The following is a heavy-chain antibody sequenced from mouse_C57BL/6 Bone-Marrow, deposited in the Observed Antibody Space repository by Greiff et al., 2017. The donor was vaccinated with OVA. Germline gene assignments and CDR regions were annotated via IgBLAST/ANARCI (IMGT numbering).Heavy chain of an antibody. CDR3: ARGDITTVVAPGY. V-gene: IGHV1-82*01. J-gene: IGHJ2*01. Sequence: VQLQQSGPELVKPGASVKISCKASGYAFSSSWMNWVKQRPGKGLEWIGRIYPGDGDTNYNGKFKGKATLTADKSSSTAYMQLSSLTSEDSAVYFCARGDITTVVAPGYWGQGTTLTVSS. CDR2: IYPGDGDT. D-gene: IGHD1-1*01. CDR1: GYAFSSSW.